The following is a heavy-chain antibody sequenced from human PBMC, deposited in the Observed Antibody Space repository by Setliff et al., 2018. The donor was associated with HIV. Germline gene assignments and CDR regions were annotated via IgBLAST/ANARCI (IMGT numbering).Heavy chain of an antibody. CDR2: VYHTGST. CDR1: GYSMSSGYY. Sequence: SETLSLTCGVSGYSMSSGYYWGWIRQPPGKGLEWIGNVYHTGSTYYTPSLKGRVTISVDTSKNQFSLKLSSVIAADTAVYYCARHAAGPDGPFDYWGQGTLVTVSS. V-gene: IGHV4-38-2*01. CDR3: ARHAAGPDGPFDY. D-gene: IGHD2-2*01. J-gene: IGHJ4*02.